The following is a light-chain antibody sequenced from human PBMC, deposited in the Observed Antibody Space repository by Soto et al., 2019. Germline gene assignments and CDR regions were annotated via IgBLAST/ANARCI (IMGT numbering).Light chain of an antibody. CDR2: NNN. V-gene: IGLV1-44*01. CDR1: SSNIGSHA. Sequence: QSALTQPPSASGTPGQRVTISCSGSSSNIGSHAVNWYQKFPGTAPKLLMYNNNQRSSGVPARFSGSRSGSSASLAISGLQSEDEADYYCAAWDDSLHNVIFGGGTKVTVL. CDR3: AAWDDSLHNVI. J-gene: IGLJ2*01.